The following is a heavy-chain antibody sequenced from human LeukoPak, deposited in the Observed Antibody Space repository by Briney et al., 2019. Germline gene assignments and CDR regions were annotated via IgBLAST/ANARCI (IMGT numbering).Heavy chain of an antibody. CDR3: AACIAARPIDY. Sequence: SETLSLTCAVYGGSFSGYYWSWIRQPPGKGLEWNGEINHSGSTNYNPSLKSRVTISVDTSKNQFSLKLSSVTAADTAVYYCAACIAARPIDYWGQGTLVAVSS. D-gene: IGHD6-6*01. CDR1: GGSFSGYY. J-gene: IGHJ4*02. V-gene: IGHV4-34*01. CDR2: INHSGST.